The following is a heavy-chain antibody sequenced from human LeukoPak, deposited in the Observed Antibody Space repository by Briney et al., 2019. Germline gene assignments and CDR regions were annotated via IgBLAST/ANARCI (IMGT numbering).Heavy chain of an antibody. CDR1: GGSFSGYC. CDR2: INHSGST. J-gene: IGHJ4*02. D-gene: IGHD3-16*02. V-gene: IGHV4-34*01. CDR3: ARAGRRFGGVIATYFDY. Sequence: SETLSLTCAVYGGSFSGYCWSWIRQPPGKGLEWIGEINHSGSTNYNPSLKSRVTISVDTSKNQFSLKLSSVTAADTAVYYCARAGRRFGGVIATYFDYWGQGTLVTVSS.